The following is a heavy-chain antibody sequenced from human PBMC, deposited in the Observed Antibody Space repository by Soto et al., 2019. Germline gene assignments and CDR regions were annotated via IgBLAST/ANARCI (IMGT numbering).Heavy chain of an antibody. CDR1: GFTFSTYG. V-gene: IGHV3-33*01. Sequence: ESGGGVVQPGRSLRLSCAASGFTFSTYGMHWVRQAPGKGLEWVAVIWYDGSNIYYADSVKGRFTISRDNSRNILSLQMNSLRAADTAMYYCARGIDYGDYAIDYWGQGTLVTVSS. CDR3: ARGIDYGDYAIDY. J-gene: IGHJ4*02. D-gene: IGHD4-17*01. CDR2: IWYDGSNI.